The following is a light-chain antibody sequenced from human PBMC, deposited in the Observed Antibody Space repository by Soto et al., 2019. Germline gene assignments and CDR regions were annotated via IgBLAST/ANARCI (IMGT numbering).Light chain of an antibody. CDR2: GAS. V-gene: IGKV1-39*01. J-gene: IGKJ2*01. CDR3: QQSYITPPT. CDR1: QTISVY. Sequence: DILMTQSPSSLSASVGDRVTITCRASQTISVYLSWYQQKPGKAPKVLISGASSLQSGVPSRFSGSGSGTYFALTISSLQPEDFATYYCQQSYITPPTFGQGTKLEI.